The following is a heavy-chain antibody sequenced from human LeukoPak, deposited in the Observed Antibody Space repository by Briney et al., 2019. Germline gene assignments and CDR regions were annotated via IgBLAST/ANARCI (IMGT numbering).Heavy chain of an antibody. J-gene: IGHJ4*02. CDR3: ATTYGYTSGGYDY. Sequence: PSETLSLTCTVSGGSISSSSYHWRWIRQPPGQGLEWIGSIYFSGTTFYNPSLKSRVTISVDTSKNQFSLKVSSVTAADTAVYYCATTYGYTSGGYDYWGQGTLVTVSS. V-gene: IGHV4-39*01. D-gene: IGHD6-19*01. CDR2: IYFSGTT. CDR1: GGSISSSSYH.